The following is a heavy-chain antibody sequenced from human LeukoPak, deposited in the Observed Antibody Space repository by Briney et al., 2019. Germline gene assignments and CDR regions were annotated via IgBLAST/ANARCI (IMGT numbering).Heavy chain of an antibody. CDR2: IYYSGST. CDR3: TRGSIAYYYMDV. J-gene: IGHJ6*03. V-gene: IGHV4-59*01. Sequence: SETLSLTCIVSGGSISSYYWSWIRQPPGKGLEWIGNIYYSGSTNYNPSLKSRVTISVDTSKNQFSLKLSSVTAADTAVYYCTRGSIAYYYMDVWGKGTTVTISS. D-gene: IGHD3-22*01. CDR1: GGSISSYY.